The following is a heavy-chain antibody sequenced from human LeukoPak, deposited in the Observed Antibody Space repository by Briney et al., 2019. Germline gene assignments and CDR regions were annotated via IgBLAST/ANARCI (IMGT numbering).Heavy chain of an antibody. Sequence: ASVKVSCKASGYTFTSYGISWVRQAPGQGLEWMGWISAYNGNTNYAQKLQGRVTMTTATSTSTAYMELRSIRSDDTAVYYCARGSYSVYYYYYYMDVWGKGTTVTVSS. D-gene: IGHD2-21*01. CDR1: GYTFTSYG. V-gene: IGHV1-18*01. CDR3: ARGSYSVYYYYYYMDV. CDR2: ISAYNGNT. J-gene: IGHJ6*03.